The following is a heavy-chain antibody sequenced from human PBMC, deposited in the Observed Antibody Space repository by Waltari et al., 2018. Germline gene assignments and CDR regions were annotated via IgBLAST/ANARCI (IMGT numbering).Heavy chain of an antibody. V-gene: IGHV3-48*04. CDR3: ATEGRDGYNYAFDI. Sequence: EVQLVESGGGLVQPGGSLRLSCVVSGFTFSSYSMNWVRQAPGKVLEWVSYISSSSSTIFYADAVKGRFTISRDNAKNSLYLQMNSLRADDTAVYYCATEGRDGYNYAFDIWGQGTMVTVSS. D-gene: IGHD5-12*01. CDR2: ISSSSSTI. J-gene: IGHJ3*02. CDR1: GFTFSSYS.